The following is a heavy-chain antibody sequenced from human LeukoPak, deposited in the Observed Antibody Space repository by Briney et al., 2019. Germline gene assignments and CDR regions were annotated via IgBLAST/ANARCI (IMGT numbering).Heavy chain of an antibody. D-gene: IGHD6-13*01. CDR3: ARGAVGGIAAAGVVVWFDP. Sequence: SSVKASCKSSEYTVTSYDIKWVRQATGQGLEWMGWMKPISGNTGYAQKFQGRVTMTRNTSISTAYMELSSLRSEDTAVYYCARGAVGGIAAAGVVVWFDPWGQGTLVIVSS. CDR2: MKPISGNT. J-gene: IGHJ5*02. CDR1: EYTVTSYD. V-gene: IGHV1-8*01.